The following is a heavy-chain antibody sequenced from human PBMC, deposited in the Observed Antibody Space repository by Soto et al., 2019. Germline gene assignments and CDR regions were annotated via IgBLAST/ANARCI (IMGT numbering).Heavy chain of an antibody. Sequence: QVQLVQSGAEVKKPGSSVKVSCKASGGTFSSYAISWVRQAPGQGLEWMGGIFPIFGTANYAQKFQGRGTITAAAATSTGYMEMRSLRSEATAVYYCASARVDYYGSGSFRGFDIWGQGTMVTVSS. CDR3: ASARVDYYGSGSFRGFDI. CDR2: IFPIFGTA. CDR1: GGTFSSYA. V-gene: IGHV1-69*01. J-gene: IGHJ3*02. D-gene: IGHD3-10*01.